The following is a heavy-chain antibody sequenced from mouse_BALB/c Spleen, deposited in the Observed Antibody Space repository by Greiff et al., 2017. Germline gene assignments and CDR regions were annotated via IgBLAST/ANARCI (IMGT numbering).Heavy chain of an antibody. CDR1: GFTFSSYG. Sequence: EVQVVESGGGLVQPGGSLKLSCAASGFTFSSYGMSWVRQTPDKRLELVATINSNGGSTYYPDSVKGRFTISRDNAKNTLYLQMSSLKSEDTAMYYCARDEENYGSTYAMDYWGQGTSVTVSS. V-gene: IGHV5-6-3*01. D-gene: IGHD1-1*01. CDR2: INSNGGST. CDR3: ARDEENYGSTYAMDY. J-gene: IGHJ4*01.